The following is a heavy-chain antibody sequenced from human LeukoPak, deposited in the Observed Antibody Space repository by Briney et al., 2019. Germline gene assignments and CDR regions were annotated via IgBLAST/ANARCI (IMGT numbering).Heavy chain of an antibody. V-gene: IGHV4-61*08. CDR2: IYYSGST. D-gene: IGHD6-19*01. J-gene: IGHJ4*02. CDR3: ARDGYISGWSHIFDY. Sequence: SETLSLTCTVSGGSISSGDYYWSWIRQPPGRGLEWIGYIYYSGSTYYNPSLKSRVTISVDTSKNQFSLKLSSVTAADTAVYYCARDGYISGWSHIFDYWGQGTLVTVSS. CDR1: GGSISSGDYY.